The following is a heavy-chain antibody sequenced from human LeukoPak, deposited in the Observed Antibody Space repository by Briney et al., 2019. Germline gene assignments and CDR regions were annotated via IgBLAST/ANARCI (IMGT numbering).Heavy chain of an antibody. Sequence: PSETLSLTCTVSGGSISSYYWSWIRQPPGKGLEWIGYIYYSGSTNYNPSLKSRVTISVDTSKNQFSLKLSSVTAADTAVYYCARGIYDSSGYYHGDWGQGTLATVSS. CDR3: ARGIYDSSGYYHGD. CDR2: IYYSGST. CDR1: GGSISSYY. V-gene: IGHV4-59*01. J-gene: IGHJ4*02. D-gene: IGHD3-22*01.